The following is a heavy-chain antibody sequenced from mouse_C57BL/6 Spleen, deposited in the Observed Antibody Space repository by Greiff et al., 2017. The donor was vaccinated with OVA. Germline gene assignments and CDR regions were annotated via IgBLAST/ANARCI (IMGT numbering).Heavy chain of an antibody. Sequence: EVQLQQSGPELVKPGASVKISCKASGYTFTDYYMNWVKQSHGKSLEWIGDINPNNGGTSYNQKFKGKATLTVDKSSSTAYMELRSLTSEDSAVYYCARPITTVVDYWYFDVWGTGTTVTVSS. CDR3: ARPITTVVDYWYFDV. J-gene: IGHJ1*03. D-gene: IGHD1-1*01. V-gene: IGHV1-26*01. CDR1: GYTFTDYY. CDR2: INPNNGGT.